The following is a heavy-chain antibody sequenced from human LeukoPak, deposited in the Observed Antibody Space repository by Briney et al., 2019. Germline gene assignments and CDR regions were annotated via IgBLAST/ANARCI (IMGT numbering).Heavy chain of an antibody. J-gene: IGHJ5*02. Sequence: GGSLRLSCAASGFTVSSNYMSWVRQAPGKGLEWVSVIYSGGSTYYADSVKGRFTISRVNSKNTLYLQMNSLRAEDTAVYYCARDLESYYGSGSNWFDPWGQGTLVTVSS. CDR2: IYSGGST. CDR1: GFTVSSNY. D-gene: IGHD3-10*01. V-gene: IGHV3-66*01. CDR3: ARDLESYYGSGSNWFDP.